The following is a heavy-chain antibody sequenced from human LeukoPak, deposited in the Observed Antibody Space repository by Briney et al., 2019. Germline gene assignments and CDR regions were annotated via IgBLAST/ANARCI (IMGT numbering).Heavy chain of an antibody. CDR1: GFTVSSNF. CDR3: TRGGGGSFPHY. V-gene: IGHV3-53*01. J-gene: IGHJ4*02. Sequence: GGSLRLSRAASGFTVSSNFLSWVRQPPGRGLEWVSEIYSGGSTYYADSVKGRFTISRDNSKNTLYLQMNSLRAEDTAVYYCTRGGGGSFPHYWGQGTLVTVSS. CDR2: IYSGGST. D-gene: IGHD2-21*01.